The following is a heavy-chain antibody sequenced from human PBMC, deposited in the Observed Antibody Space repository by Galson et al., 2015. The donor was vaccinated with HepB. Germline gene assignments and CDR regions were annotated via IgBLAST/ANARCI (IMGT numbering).Heavy chain of an antibody. D-gene: IGHD3/OR15-3a*01. CDR2: IYPDDSET. CDR1: GYNFLNYW. V-gene: IGHV5-51*01. CDR3: ARHVDWYDY. J-gene: IGHJ4*02. Sequence: QSGAEVKKPGESLKISCNGSGYNFLNYWIAWVRQMPGKGPEWMGVIYPDDSETRYSPSFQGQVTISVDKSTFTAYLQWSSLKASDTAMYYCARHVDWYDYWGQGTLVIVSS.